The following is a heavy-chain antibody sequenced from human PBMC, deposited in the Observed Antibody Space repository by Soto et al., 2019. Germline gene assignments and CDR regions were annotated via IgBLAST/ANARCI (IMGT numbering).Heavy chain of an antibody. CDR1: GFTFSSYA. CDR2: ISYDGSNK. CDR3: ARGAVTTDYYYYGMDV. D-gene: IGHD4-17*01. Sequence: QVQLVESGGGVVQPGRSLRLSCAASGFTFSSYAMHWVRQAPGKGLEWVAVISYDGSNKYYADSVKGRFTISRDNSKNTLYLQMNSLRAEDTAVYYCARGAVTTDYYYYGMDVWGQGTTVTVSS. V-gene: IGHV3-30-3*01. J-gene: IGHJ6*02.